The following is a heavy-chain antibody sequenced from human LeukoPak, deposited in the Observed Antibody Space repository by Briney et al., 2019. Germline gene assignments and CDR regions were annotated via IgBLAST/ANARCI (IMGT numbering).Heavy chain of an antibody. V-gene: IGHV3-15*01. J-gene: IGHJ5*02. Sequence: GGSLRLSCAASGFTFSNAWMSWVRQAPGKGLEWVGRIKSKTDGGTTDYAAPVKGRFTISRDDSKNTLYLQMNSLKTEDTAVYYCTTLAAMVTFWFDPWGQGTLVTVSS. CDR3: TTLAAMVTFWFDP. D-gene: IGHD5-18*01. CDR1: GFTFSNAW. CDR2: IKSKTDGGTT.